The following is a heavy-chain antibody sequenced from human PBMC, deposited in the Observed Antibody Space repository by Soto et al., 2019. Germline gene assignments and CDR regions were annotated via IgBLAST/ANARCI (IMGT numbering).Heavy chain of an antibody. CDR1: GGSISSNSNR. Sequence: PSETLSLTCSVSGGSISSNSNRWSWIRQHPGQGLEWIGYISNSGATYYDPSLKSRVAISADTSKNQFSLNLNSVTAADTAVYYCARGSLNAVWYFDLWGRGTQVTVS. CDR3: ARGSLNAVWYFDL. CDR2: ISNSGAT. J-gene: IGHJ2*01. V-gene: IGHV4-31*03. D-gene: IGHD2-8*01.